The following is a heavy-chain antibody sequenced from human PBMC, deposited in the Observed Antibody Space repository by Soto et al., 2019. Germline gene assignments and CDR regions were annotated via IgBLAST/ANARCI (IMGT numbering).Heavy chain of an antibody. CDR1: GASISGFY. CDR2: IYATGTT. Sequence: SETLSLTCTVSGASISGFYWSWVRKSAGKGLEWIGRIYATGTTDYNPSLKSRVMMSVDTSKKQFSLRLRSVTAADTAVYYCVRDGTKTLRDWFDPWGQGISVTVSS. V-gene: IGHV4-4*07. CDR3: VRDGTKTLRDWFDP. D-gene: IGHD1-1*01. J-gene: IGHJ5*02.